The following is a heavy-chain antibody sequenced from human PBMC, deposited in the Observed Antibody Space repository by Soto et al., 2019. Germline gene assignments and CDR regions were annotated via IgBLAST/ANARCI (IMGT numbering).Heavy chain of an antibody. Sequence: GGSLRLSCAASGFSFGSYALSWVRQAPGKGLEWVSTISGSDGKTFYADSVKGRFSISRDTSQSTLYLQMNSLRADDTAIYYCARWSYLDYWGQGTRVTVS. J-gene: IGHJ4*02. V-gene: IGHV3-23*01. CDR2: ISGSDGKT. CDR1: GFSFGSYA. CDR3: ARWSYLDY. D-gene: IGHD3-3*01.